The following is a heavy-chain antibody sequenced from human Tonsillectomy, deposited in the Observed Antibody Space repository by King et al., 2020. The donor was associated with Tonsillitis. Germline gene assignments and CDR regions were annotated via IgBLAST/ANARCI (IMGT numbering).Heavy chain of an antibody. V-gene: IGHV3-30*18. D-gene: IGHD3-22*01. CDR1: GFTVSNYG. J-gene: IGHJ4*02. Sequence: VQLVESGGGVVQPGRSLRLSCAASGFTVSNYGMHWVRQAPGKGLEWAAVISNDGSEKYYADSVKGRFTISRDNSKKTVYLHMNSLRAGDTAVYYCAKAGLDYYDSSNFDYWGQGILVTVSS. CDR2: ISNDGSEK. CDR3: AKAGLDYYDSSNFDY.